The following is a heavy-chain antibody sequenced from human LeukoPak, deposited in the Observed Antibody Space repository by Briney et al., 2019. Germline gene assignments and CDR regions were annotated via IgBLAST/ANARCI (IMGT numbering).Heavy chain of an antibody. CDR1: GFTFSNNW. V-gene: IGHV3-74*01. D-gene: IGHD1-26*01. J-gene: IGHJ4*02. Sequence: GGCLRLSCAASGFTFSNNWMHWVRQAPGKGLVWVSRIKGDGSSTDCADSVKDRFTISRDNAKNTLLLQMNSLRAEDTAVYYCVRDGVGAPPFDYWGQGVLVTVSS. CDR3: VRDGVGAPPFDY. CDR2: IKGDGSST.